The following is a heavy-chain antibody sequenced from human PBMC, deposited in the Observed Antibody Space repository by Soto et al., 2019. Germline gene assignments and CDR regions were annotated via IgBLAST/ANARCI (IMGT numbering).Heavy chain of an antibody. Sequence: QVQLVQSGAEVKKPGASVKISCKTSGYTFMTYALHWVRQAPGQRPEWMGWINPGNGNTEYSQKLQGRVTITRDTSARTVFMEVANMTSEDTAVYYCARVRMLWYGESSHWGQGTQVIVSA. J-gene: IGHJ4*02. V-gene: IGHV1-3*01. CDR1: GYTFMTYA. CDR3: ARVRMLWYGESSH. CDR2: INPGNGNT. D-gene: IGHD3-10*01.